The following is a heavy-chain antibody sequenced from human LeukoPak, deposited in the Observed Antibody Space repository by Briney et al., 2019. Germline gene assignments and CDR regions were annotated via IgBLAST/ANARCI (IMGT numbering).Heavy chain of an antibody. V-gene: IGHV3-23*01. CDR1: GFTFRSYA. J-gene: IGHJ4*02. CDR2: TSGSGGST. D-gene: IGHD5-18*01. Sequence: PGGSLRLSCAASGFTFRSYAMNWVRQAPGKGLEWVSGTSGSGGSTFYADSVKGRFTMSRDNSKDTLYLQMNSLRAEDTAVYYCAKSGEYSYVENFDYWGQGTLVTVSS. CDR3: AKSGEYSYVENFDY.